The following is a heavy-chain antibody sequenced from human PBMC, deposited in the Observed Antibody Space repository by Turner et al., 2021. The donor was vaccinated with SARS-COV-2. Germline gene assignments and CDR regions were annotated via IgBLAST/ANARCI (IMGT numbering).Heavy chain of an antibody. Sequence: QVQLVESGGGVVQPGRSLRLSCAASGFTFSTYGIHWVRQAPGKGLEWVAVISNDGSNKYYADSVKGRFTISRDNSKNTLYLQMNSLRAEDTAVYYCAKIYGGSYFAAFDYWGQGTLVTVSS. J-gene: IGHJ4*02. V-gene: IGHV3-30*18. CDR3: AKIYGGSYFAAFDY. D-gene: IGHD1-26*01. CDR1: GFTFSTYG. CDR2: ISNDGSNK.